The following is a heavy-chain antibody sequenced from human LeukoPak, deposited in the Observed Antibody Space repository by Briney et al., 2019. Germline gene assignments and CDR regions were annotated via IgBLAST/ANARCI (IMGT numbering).Heavy chain of an antibody. CDR3: ARVGTMVRGVIKGYWFDP. Sequence: PSETLSLTCAVYGGSFSGYYWSWIRQPPGKGLEWIGYIYHSGSTYYNPSLKSRVTISVDRSKNQFSLKLSSVTAADTAVYYCARVGTMVRGVIKGYWFDPWGQGTLVTVSS. CDR2: IYHSGST. CDR1: GGSFSGYY. J-gene: IGHJ5*02. V-gene: IGHV4-34*01. D-gene: IGHD3-10*01.